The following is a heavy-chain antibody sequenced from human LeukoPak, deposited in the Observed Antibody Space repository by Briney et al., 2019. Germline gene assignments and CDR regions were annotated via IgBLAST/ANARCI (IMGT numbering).Heavy chain of an antibody. V-gene: IGHV3-11*01. CDR1: GFTFSDYY. CDR3: ARAKEMATTLDAFDI. Sequence: GGSLRLSCAASGFTFSDYYMSWIRQAPGKGLEWVSYISSSGSTIYYADSVKGRFTISRDNAKNSLYLQMNSLRAEDTAVYYCARAKEMATTLDAFDIWGQGTMVTVSS. D-gene: IGHD5-24*01. CDR2: ISSSGSTI. J-gene: IGHJ3*02.